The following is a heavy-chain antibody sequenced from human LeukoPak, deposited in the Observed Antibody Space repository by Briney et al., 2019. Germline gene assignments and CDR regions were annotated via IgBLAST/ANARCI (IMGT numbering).Heavy chain of an antibody. CDR2: IYYSGST. J-gene: IGHJ4*02. Sequence: SETLSLTCTVSGGSISSYYWSWIRQPPGKGLEWIGYIYYSGSTNYNPSLKSRVTISVDTSKNQFFLKLSSVTAADTAVYYCARQRDDPFDYWGQGTLVTVSS. CDR1: GGSISSYY. D-gene: IGHD1-1*01. CDR3: ARQRDDPFDY. V-gene: IGHV4-59*08.